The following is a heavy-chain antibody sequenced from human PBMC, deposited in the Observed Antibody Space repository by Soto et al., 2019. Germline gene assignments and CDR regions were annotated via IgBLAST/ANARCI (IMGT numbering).Heavy chain of an antibody. V-gene: IGHV3-33*01. CDR2: IWYGGSNK. J-gene: IGHJ6*02. CDR1: GFTFSSYG. Sequence: QVQLLESGGGVVQPGRSLRLSCAASGFTFSSYGMHWVRQAPGKGLEWVAVIWYGGSNKYYADSVKGRFTISRDNSKNTLYLHMNCLRAEDAAVYCCARDGGTEGDYGLDVWGQGTTVTV. D-gene: IGHD2-15*01. CDR3: ARDGGTEGDYGLDV.